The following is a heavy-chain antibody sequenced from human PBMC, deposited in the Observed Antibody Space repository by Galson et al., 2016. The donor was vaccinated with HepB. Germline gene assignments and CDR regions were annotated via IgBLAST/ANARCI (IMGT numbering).Heavy chain of an antibody. CDR3: ARGGGSHRLMGAFDI. V-gene: IGHV4-59*12. Sequence: SETLSLTCTVSGGSISTYYWSWIRQPPGKGLEWIGYIYFSGIINYNPSLKSRVTISVDTSKSQFSLKLSSVTAADTALYYCARGGGSHRLMGAFDIWDQGTMVTVSS. D-gene: IGHD1-26*01. J-gene: IGHJ3*02. CDR2: IYFSGII. CDR1: GGSISTYY.